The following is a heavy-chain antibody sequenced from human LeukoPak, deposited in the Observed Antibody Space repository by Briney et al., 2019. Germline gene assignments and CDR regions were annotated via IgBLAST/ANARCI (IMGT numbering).Heavy chain of an antibody. V-gene: IGHV3-23*01. Sequence: PGGSLRLSCAASGFTFTSYSMNWVRQAPGKGLEWVSTISGGGGSTYYADSVKGRFTISRDNSKNTLYLQVNSLRAEDTAVYYCAKGEQQLVFYGYFDYWGQGTLVTVSS. D-gene: IGHD6-13*01. J-gene: IGHJ4*02. CDR3: AKGEQQLVFYGYFDY. CDR1: GFTFTSYS. CDR2: ISGGGGST.